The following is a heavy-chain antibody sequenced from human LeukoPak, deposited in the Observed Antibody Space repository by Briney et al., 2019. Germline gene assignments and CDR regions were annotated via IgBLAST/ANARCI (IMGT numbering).Heavy chain of an antibody. J-gene: IGHJ4*02. V-gene: IGHV4-39*02. CDR2: FYSGGNT. D-gene: IGHD3-22*01. CDR3: ARATFWYDRSGPAVYFDD. CDR1: GVAISSTNYY. Sequence: PSETLSLTCTVSGVAISSTNYYWGWIRQPPGKGLEWIGSFYSGGNTYYNPSLKSRVTISLDTSKKHFSLRLTSVTAANTAVYYCARATFWYDRSGPAVYFDDWCQGTLVTVSS.